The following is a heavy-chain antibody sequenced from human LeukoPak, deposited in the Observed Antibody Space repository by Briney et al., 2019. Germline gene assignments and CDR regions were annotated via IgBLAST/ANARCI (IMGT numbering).Heavy chain of an antibody. J-gene: IGHJ6*03. V-gene: IGHV3-30-3*01. D-gene: IGHD6-13*01. CDR2: ISYDGSNK. CDR1: GFTFSSYA. Sequence: GGSLRLSCAASGFTFSSYAMHWVRQAPGKGLEWVAVISYDGSNKYYADSVKGRFTISRDNSKNTLYLQMNSLRAEDTAVYYCARDKQQQAQRWVYYYYYYMDVWGKGTTVTVSS. CDR3: ARDKQQQAQRWVYYYYYYMDV.